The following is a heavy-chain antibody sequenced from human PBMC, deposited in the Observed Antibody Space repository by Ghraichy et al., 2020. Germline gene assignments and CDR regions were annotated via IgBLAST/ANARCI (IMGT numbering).Heavy chain of an antibody. J-gene: IGHJ6*02. Sequence: SETLSLTCVLSGGSISSSDHYWGWIRQPPGKGLEWIGSVYYSGRAHYNPSLKSRVSISVDTSKNQFSLKLRSVTSADTAAYYCARLDYGDGYYYYGMDVWGQGTTVIVSS. CDR2: VYYSGRA. CDR1: GGSISSSDHY. D-gene: IGHD4-17*01. V-gene: IGHV4-39*01. CDR3: ARLDYGDGYYYYGMDV.